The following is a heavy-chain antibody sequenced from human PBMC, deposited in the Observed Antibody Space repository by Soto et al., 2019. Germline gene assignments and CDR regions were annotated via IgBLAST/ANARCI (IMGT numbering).Heavy chain of an antibody. J-gene: IGHJ4*02. CDR3: ARQTMDYSGSGSYPIDY. V-gene: IGHV3-48*03. D-gene: IGHD3-10*01. CDR2: ISSSGRTI. Sequence: EVQLVESGGGLVQPGGYLRLSCAASGFTFSNYEMNWVRQAPGKGLEWVSYISSSGRTIYYADSVKGRFTISRDTAKNSLFLQMNSLRAEDTAVYYCARQTMDYSGSGSYPIDYWGQGTLVTVSS. CDR1: GFTFSNYE.